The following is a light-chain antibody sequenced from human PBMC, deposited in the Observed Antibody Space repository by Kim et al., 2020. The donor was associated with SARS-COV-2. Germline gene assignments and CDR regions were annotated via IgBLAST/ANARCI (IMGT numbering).Light chain of an antibody. J-gene: IGKJ2*01. CDR2: LSS. CDR1: QSLLHANGYNY. CDR3: MQTLQTPFT. V-gene: IGKV2-28*01. Sequence: DIVMTQSPLSQPVTPGEPASISCRSSQSLLHANGYNYLDWYLQKPGQSPRLLIYLSSTRASGVPHRFSGSGSGTDFTLKISRVEAEDVGFYYCMQTLQTPFTCGQGTKLEI.